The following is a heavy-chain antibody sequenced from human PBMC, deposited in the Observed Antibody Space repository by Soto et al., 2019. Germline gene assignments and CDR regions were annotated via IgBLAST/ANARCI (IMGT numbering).Heavy chain of an antibody. CDR1: GYSFFTHG. CDR2: ISPKNGNT. V-gene: IGHV1-18*04. D-gene: IGHD2-21*01. J-gene: IGHJ6*02. Sequence: ASVKVSCKASGYSFFTHGVTWVRQTPGHGLEWLGWISPKNGNTRYSQILQGRVSMTADTSTSTVYMELTNLRSDDSAVYYCGRVSSSIVVIPDFGMDVWGQGTTVTVSS. CDR3: GRVSSSIVVIPDFGMDV.